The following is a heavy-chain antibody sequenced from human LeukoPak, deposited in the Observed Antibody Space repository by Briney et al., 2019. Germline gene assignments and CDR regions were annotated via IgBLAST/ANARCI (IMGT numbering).Heavy chain of an antibody. CDR3: ARDLYYYDSSGYFDY. D-gene: IGHD3-22*01. V-gene: IGHV1-46*03. Sequence: ASVKVSCKASGYTFTSYYMHWVRQAPGQGLEWMGIINPSGGSTSYARKFQGRVTMTRDTSTSTVYMELSSLRSEDTAVYYCARDLYYYDSSGYFDYWGQGTLVTVSS. J-gene: IGHJ4*02. CDR1: GYTFTSYY. CDR2: INPSGGST.